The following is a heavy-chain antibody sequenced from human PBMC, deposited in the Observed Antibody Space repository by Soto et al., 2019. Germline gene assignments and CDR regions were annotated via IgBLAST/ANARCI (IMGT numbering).Heavy chain of an antibody. CDR2: IYYSGST. CDR3: AREEGYCSSTSCYRVDP. V-gene: IGHV4-31*03. J-gene: IGHJ5*02. Sequence: SETLSLTCTVSGGSISSGGYYWSWIRQHPGKGLEWIGYIYYSGSTYYNPSLKSRVTISVDTSKNQFSLKLSSVSAADTAVYYCAREEGYCSSTSCYRVDPWGQGTLVTVSS. D-gene: IGHD2-2*01. CDR1: GGSISSGGYY.